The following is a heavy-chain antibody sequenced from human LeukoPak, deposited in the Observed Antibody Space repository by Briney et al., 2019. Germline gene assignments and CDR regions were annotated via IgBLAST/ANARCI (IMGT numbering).Heavy chain of an antibody. Sequence: SETLSLTCAVYGGSFSGYYWSWIRQPPGKGLEWIGEINHSGSTNYNPSLTSRVTISVDTSKNQFSLKLSSVTAADTAVYYCAREMRVKYYYYMDVWGKGTTVTVSS. J-gene: IGHJ6*03. CDR2: INHSGST. D-gene: IGHD2-21*01. V-gene: IGHV4-34*01. CDR1: GGSFSGYY. CDR3: AREMRVKYYYYMDV.